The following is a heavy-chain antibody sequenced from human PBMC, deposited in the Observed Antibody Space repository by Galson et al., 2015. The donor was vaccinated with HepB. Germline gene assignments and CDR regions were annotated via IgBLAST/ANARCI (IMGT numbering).Heavy chain of an antibody. V-gene: IGHV4-39*01. Sequence: ETLSLTCTVSGGSISSSSYYWGWIRQPPGKGLEWIGSIYYSGSTYYNPSLKSRVTISVDTSKNQFSLKLSSVTAADTAVYYCARQGAIVVVTAIQYYFDYWGQGTLVTVSS. D-gene: IGHD2-21*02. J-gene: IGHJ4*02. CDR1: GGSISSSSYY. CDR2: IYYSGST. CDR3: ARQGAIVVVTAIQYYFDY.